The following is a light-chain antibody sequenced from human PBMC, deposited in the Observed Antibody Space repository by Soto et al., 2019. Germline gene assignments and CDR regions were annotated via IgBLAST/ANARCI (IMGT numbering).Light chain of an antibody. Sequence: QSALTQPPSASGSPGQSVTISCTGTINDVGGYNYVSWYQHYPGEAPKLMIYEVVKRPSGVPDRFSGSKSGNTASLTVSGLHAEDEADYYCCSYAGHTNVLFGGGTKRTV. J-gene: IGLJ2*01. V-gene: IGLV2-8*01. CDR1: INDVGGYNY. CDR3: CSYAGHTNVL. CDR2: EVV.